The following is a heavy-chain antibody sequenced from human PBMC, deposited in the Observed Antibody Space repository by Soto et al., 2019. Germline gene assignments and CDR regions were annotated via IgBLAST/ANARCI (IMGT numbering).Heavy chain of an antibody. CDR3: ARPIAAAGIYWFDP. CDR2: IKQDRSEK. V-gene: IGHV3-7*01. J-gene: IGHJ5*02. Sequence: PGGSLRLSCAASGFVFSTYAMAWVRQAPGKGLEWVANIKQDRSEKYYVDSVKGRFTISRDNAKNSLYLQMNSLRAEDTAVYYCARPIAAAGIYWFDPWGQGTLVTVSS. D-gene: IGHD6-13*01. CDR1: GFVFSTYA.